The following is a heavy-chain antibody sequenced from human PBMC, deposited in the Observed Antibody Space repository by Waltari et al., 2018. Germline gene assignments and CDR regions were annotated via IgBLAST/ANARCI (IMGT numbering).Heavy chain of an antibody. CDR1: GSSISHYY. Sequence: QVQLQESGPGLVKPSETLSLPCTVSGSSISHYYWTWIRQSAGKGLEWVGRIYTSGSTYYNPSLESRVTMSVDTSKNQLSLKLSSVTAADTAVYYCARSNGYSGFDYWGQGTLVTVSS. V-gene: IGHV4-4*07. CDR3: ARSNGYSGFDY. D-gene: IGHD2-8*01. CDR2: IYTSGST. J-gene: IGHJ4*02.